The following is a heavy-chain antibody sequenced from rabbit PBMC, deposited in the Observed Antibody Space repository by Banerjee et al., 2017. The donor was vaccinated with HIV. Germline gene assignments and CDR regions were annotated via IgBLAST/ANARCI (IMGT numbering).Heavy chain of an antibody. D-gene: IGHD6-1*01. Sequence: QSLEESGGDLVKPGASLTLTCKASGFDFSSNAMCWVRQAPGKGLEWIACIYTSSGITWYASWVNGRFTISKTSSTTVTLQMTSLTAADTATYFCARGPAGYAGYGYATGGYYFNLWGPGTLVTVS. V-gene: IGHV1S40*01. CDR1: GFDFSSNA. CDR3: ARGPAGYAGYGYATGGYYFNL. J-gene: IGHJ4*01. CDR2: IYTSSGIT.